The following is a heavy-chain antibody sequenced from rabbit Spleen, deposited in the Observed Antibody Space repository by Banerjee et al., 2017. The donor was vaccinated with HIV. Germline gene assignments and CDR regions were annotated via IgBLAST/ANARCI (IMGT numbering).Heavy chain of an antibody. J-gene: IGHJ6*01. CDR3: ARDTSSSFSSYGMDL. Sequence: QSLEESGGGLVKPGASLTLTCKASGFSFNSGYDMCWVRQAPGKGLEWIACIGAGSSGSTYSATWAKGRFTCSKTSSTTVTLQMTRLTAADTATYFCARDTSSSFSSYGMDLWGQGTLVTVS. CDR2: IGAGSSGST. V-gene: IGHV1S40*01. D-gene: IGHD1-1*01. CDR1: GFSFNSGYD.